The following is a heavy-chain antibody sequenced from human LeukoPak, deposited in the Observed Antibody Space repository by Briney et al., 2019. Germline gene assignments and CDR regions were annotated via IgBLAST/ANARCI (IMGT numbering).Heavy chain of an antibody. CDR1: GGSISSYY. V-gene: IGHV4-59*12. J-gene: IGHJ5*02. CDR3: ARDTSVVGASFDP. CDR2: IYNSGST. Sequence: SETLSLTCTVSGGSISSYYWTWIRQPPGKGLEWIGYIYNSGSTNYNPSLKSRVTMSVDTSKNQFSLKLSSVTAADTAVYYCARDTSVVGASFDPWGQGTLVTVSS. D-gene: IGHD1-26*01.